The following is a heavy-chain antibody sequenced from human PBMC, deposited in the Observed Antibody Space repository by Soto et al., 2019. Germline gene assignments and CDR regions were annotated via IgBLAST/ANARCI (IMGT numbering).Heavy chain of an antibody. CDR3: ASTQYGGNSSGAFDI. Sequence: SETLSLTCTVSGGSITNYYWSWIRQPPGTGLEWIGYIYYRESTNYNPSLKSRVTISVDRSKNKISLKLSSMTAADTAVYYCASTQYGGNSSGAFDIWGQGTMVTVS. D-gene: IGHD2-21*02. J-gene: IGHJ3*02. V-gene: IGHV4-59*12. CDR2: IYYREST. CDR1: GGSITNYY.